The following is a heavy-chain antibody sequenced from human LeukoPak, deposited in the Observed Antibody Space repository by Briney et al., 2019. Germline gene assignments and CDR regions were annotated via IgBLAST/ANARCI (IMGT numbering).Heavy chain of an antibody. CDR3: ARGRSYGNYFDY. J-gene: IGHJ4*02. CDR2: IYYSGST. CDR1: GGSISSGGYY. V-gene: IGHV4-31*03. D-gene: IGHD5-18*01. Sequence: PSQTLSLNCTVSGGSISSGGYYWSWIRQHPGKGLEWIGYIYYSGSTYYNPSLKSRVTISVDTSKNQFSLKLSSVTAADTAVYYCARGRSYGNYFDYWGQGTLVTVSS.